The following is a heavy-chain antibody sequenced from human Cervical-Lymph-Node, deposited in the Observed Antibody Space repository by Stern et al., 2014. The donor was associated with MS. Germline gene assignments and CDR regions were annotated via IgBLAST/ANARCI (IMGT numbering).Heavy chain of an antibody. Sequence: VQLVESGGGVVQPGRSLRVSCATAGFTFTSYAMNWVRQAPGKGLEWVAVISYDGNTKYYADSVKCRCTISRDNSKNTLYLQMSSLRAEDTAVYYCVRERSSRGFDYWGQGSLVTVSS. V-gene: IGHV3-30-3*01. J-gene: IGHJ4*02. CDR1: GFTFTSYA. CDR3: VRERSSRGFDY. CDR2: ISYDGNTK. D-gene: IGHD5/OR15-5a*01.